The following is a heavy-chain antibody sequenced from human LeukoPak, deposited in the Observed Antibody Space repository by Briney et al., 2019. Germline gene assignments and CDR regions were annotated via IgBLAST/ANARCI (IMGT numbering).Heavy chain of an antibody. Sequence: PGGSLRLSCAASGFTFSDYYMSWIRQAPGKGLEWVSYISSSGSTIYYADSVKGRFTISRDSAKNSLYLQMNSLRAEDTAVYYCARSMVRGVKAGAFDIWGQGTMVTVSS. CDR1: GFTFSDYY. V-gene: IGHV3-11*04. D-gene: IGHD3-10*01. J-gene: IGHJ3*02. CDR3: ARSMVRGVKAGAFDI. CDR2: ISSSGSTI.